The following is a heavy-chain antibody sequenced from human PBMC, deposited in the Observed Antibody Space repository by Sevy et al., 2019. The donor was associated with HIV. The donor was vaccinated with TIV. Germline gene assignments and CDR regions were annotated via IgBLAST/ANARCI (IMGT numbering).Heavy chain of an antibody. Sequence: SETLCLTCTVSGGSISSSSYYWGWIRQPPGKGLEWIGSIYYSGSTYYNPSLKSRVTISVDTSKNQFSLKLSSVTAADTAVYYCARQDGELRHFDYWGQGTLVTVSS. J-gene: IGHJ4*02. D-gene: IGHD1-26*01. CDR2: IYYSGST. CDR1: GGSISSSSYY. CDR3: ARQDGELRHFDY. V-gene: IGHV4-39*01.